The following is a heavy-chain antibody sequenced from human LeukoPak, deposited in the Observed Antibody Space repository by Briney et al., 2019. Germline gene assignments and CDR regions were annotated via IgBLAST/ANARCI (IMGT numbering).Heavy chain of an antibody. Sequence: SETLSLTCTVSGGSISSYYWSWIRQPAGKGLEWIGRIYISGSGSTNYNPSLKSRVTMSVDTSKNQFSLKLSSVTAADTAVYYCAREQRRWLQSTGYFDYWGQGTLVTVSS. CDR1: GGSISSYY. J-gene: IGHJ4*02. D-gene: IGHD5-24*01. CDR3: AREQRRWLQSTGYFDY. CDR2: IYISGSGST. V-gene: IGHV4-4*07.